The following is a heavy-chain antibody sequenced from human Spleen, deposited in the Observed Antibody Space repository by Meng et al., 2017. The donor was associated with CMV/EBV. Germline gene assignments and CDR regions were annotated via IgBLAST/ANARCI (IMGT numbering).Heavy chain of an antibody. V-gene: IGHV3-23*01. Sequence: GESLKISCAASGFTFSNFAMSWVRQAPGKGLEWVSGIVGSGGTTYYADSVKGRFTISRDNSKNTLYLQMNRLTAEDTARYYCAKGVGPHDYWGQGTLVTVSS. CDR1: GFTFSNFA. J-gene: IGHJ4*02. D-gene: IGHD1-26*01. CDR2: IVGSGGTT. CDR3: AKGVGPHDY.